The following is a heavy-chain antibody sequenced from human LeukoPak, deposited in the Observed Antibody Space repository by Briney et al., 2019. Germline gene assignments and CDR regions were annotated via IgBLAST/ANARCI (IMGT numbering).Heavy chain of an antibody. CDR1: GYTFTGYY. CDR3: ASLYYDFWSGYLGFGAFDI. D-gene: IGHD3-3*01. V-gene: IGHV1-2*02. Sequence: ASVKVSCKASGYTFTGYYMHWVRQAPGQGLEWMGWINPNSGGTNYAQKFQGRVTMTRDTSISTAYMELSRLRSDDTAVYYCASLYYDFWSGYLGFGAFDIWGQGTMVTVSS. J-gene: IGHJ3*02. CDR2: INPNSGGT.